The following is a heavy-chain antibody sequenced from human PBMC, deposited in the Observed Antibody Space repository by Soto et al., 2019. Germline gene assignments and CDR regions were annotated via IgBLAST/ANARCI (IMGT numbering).Heavy chain of an antibody. Sequence: PGGSLRLSCAASGFTFSSYAMSWVRQAPGKGLEWVSAISGSGGSTYYADSVKGRFTISRDNSKNTLYLQMNSLRAEDTAVYYCAKPVSIVVVAATGDYWGQGTLVTVSS. CDR1: GFTFSSYA. J-gene: IGHJ4*02. D-gene: IGHD2-15*01. CDR2: ISGSGGST. V-gene: IGHV3-23*01. CDR3: AKPVSIVVVAATGDY.